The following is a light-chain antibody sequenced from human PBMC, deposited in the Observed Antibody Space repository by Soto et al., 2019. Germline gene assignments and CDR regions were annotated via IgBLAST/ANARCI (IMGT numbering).Light chain of an antibody. J-gene: IGKJ4*01. CDR1: QSVSSY. CDR3: QQRSNWRWLT. V-gene: IGKV3-11*01. Sequence: EIVLTQSPATLSLSPGERATLSCRASQSVSSYLAWNQQKPGQSPRLLIYDASNRATGIPARFSGSGSGTDFTLTISSLEPEDFAVYYCQQRSNWRWLTFGGGTKV. CDR2: DAS.